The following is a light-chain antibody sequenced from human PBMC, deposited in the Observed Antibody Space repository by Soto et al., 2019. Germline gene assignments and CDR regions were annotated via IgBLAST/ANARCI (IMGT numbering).Light chain of an antibody. CDR2: NAS. V-gene: IGKV3-20*01. Sequence: EIVLTQSPATLSLSPGERATLSCRASQSISNFLAWYQQKPGQAPRLLIYNASSRATGIPDRFSGSGSGTDFTLTISRLEPEDFAVYYCQQYGNSRGTFGQGTKVDIK. CDR3: QQYGNSRGT. J-gene: IGKJ1*01. CDR1: QSISNF.